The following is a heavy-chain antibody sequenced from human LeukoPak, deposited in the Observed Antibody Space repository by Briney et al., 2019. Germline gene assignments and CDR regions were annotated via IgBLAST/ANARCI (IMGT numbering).Heavy chain of an antibody. CDR3: AKDCGSYWNY. CDR1: GFTFSTFS. V-gene: IGHV3-48*01. CDR2: ISSSSSAI. D-gene: IGHD1-26*01. J-gene: IGHJ4*02. Sequence: GGSLRLSCAASGFTFSTFSMNWVRQAPGKGLEWISYISSSSSAIYYADSVKGRFTISRDNSKNTLYLQMNSLRAEDTAVYYCAKDCGSYWNYWGQGTLVTVSS.